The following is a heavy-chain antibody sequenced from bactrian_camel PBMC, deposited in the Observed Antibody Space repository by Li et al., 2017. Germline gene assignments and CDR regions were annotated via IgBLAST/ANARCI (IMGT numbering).Heavy chain of an antibody. CDR1: GFTFSSFA. V-gene: IGHV3S31*01. Sequence: VQLVESGGGLVQPGGSLRLSCASSGFTFSSFAMSWVRQPPGKGLEWVSGINPGGGSTYYADSVKGRFTISRDNAKKTLYLQLNSLKTEDTATYYCAKELYEFGYWGQGTQVTVS. J-gene: IGHJ6*01. CDR2: INPGGGST. CDR3: AKELYEFGY.